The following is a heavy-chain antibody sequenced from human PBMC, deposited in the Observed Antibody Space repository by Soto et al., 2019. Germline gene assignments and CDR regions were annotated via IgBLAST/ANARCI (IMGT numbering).Heavy chain of an antibody. D-gene: IGHD3-10*01. CDR1: GGTFSSYG. CDR3: ARETSVRGVIITSSPWFDP. J-gene: IGHJ5*02. CDR2: IIPMFGKV. Sequence: SVKVSCKASGGTFSSYGISWVRQAPGQGLERMGGIIPMFGKVKYAQKFQGRVTITADESTSTAYMELSSLTSEDTAMYYCARETSVRGVIITSSPWFDPWGQGTLVTVSS. V-gene: IGHV1-69*13.